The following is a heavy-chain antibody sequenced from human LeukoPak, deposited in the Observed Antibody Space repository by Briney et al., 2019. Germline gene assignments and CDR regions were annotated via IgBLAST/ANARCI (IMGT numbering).Heavy chain of an antibody. CDR3: ARDGLNGVGAAIRTYYFDY. CDR2: ISYDGTNK. CDR1: GFTFSHYG. V-gene: IGHV3-30*03. J-gene: IGHJ4*02. D-gene: IGHD2-15*01. Sequence: GGSLRLSCAASGFTFSHYGMHWVRQAPGKGLEWVAVISYDGTNKYYADSVRGRFTISRDNSKNTLYLQMNSLRAEDTAVYYCARDGLNGVGAAIRTYYFDYWGQGTLVTVSS.